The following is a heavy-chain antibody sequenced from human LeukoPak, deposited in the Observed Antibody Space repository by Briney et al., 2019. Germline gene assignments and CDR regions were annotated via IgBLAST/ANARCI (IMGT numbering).Heavy chain of an antibody. J-gene: IGHJ4*02. CDR1: GFTFSNFA. Sequence: PGGSLRLSCVASGFTFSNFAMNWVRQAPGKGLEWVSSISSSSSYIYYADSVKGRFTISRDNAKNSLYLQMNSLRAEDTAVYYCARAPNSGDHWGQGTLVTVSS. V-gene: IGHV3-21*01. CDR3: ARAPNSGDH. CDR2: ISSSSSYI. D-gene: IGHD7-27*01.